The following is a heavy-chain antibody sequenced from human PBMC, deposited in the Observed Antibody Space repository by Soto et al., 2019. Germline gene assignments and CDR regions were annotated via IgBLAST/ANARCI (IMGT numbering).Heavy chain of an antibody. CDR3: AKGSYSYGLDY. Sequence: RRSLRLSCPAYGFTFGIYAMSWVRQAPGEGLEWVSAIRRMGGSTYYAASVKGRFTISRDNSKNTLYLQMNSLRAEDTAVYYCAKGSYSYGLDYWGQGTLVTVSS. CDR2: IRRMGGST. D-gene: IGHD5-18*01. J-gene: IGHJ4*02. V-gene: IGHV3-23*01. CDR1: GFTFGIYA.